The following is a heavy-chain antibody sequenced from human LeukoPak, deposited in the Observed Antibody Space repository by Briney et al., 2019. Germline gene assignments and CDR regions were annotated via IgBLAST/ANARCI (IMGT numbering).Heavy chain of an antibody. D-gene: IGHD6-13*01. CDR3: ARGGAAAGPSEYYGMDV. J-gene: IGHJ6*02. CDR2: RNPNSGNT. Sequence: ALVKVSCKASGYTFTSYDINWVRQATGQGLEWMGWRNPNSGNTGYAQKFQGRVTMTRNTSISTAYMELSSLRSEDTAVYYCARGGAAAGPSEYYGMDVWGQGTTVTVSS. CDR1: GYTFTSYD. V-gene: IGHV1-8*01.